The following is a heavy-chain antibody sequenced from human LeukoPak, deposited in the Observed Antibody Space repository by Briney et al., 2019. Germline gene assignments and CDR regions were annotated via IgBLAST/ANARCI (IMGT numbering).Heavy chain of an antibody. V-gene: IGHV3-48*01. D-gene: IGHD2-21*02. CDR3: ARAVTVVTRGGLVFDY. J-gene: IGHJ4*02. CDR1: GFTFSSYS. CDR2: ISSSSNTI. Sequence: GGSLRLSCAASGFTFSSYSMNWVRQAPGKGLEWVSYISSSSNTIYYADSVKGRFTISRDNAKNSLFLQMNSLRAEDTSVYYCARAVTVVTRGGLVFDYWGQGTLVTVSS.